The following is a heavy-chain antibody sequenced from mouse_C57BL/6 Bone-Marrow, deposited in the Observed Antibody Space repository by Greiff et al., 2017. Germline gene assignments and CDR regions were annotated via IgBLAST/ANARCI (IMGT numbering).Heavy chain of an antibody. CDR1: GYTFTSYW. J-gene: IGHJ3*01. Sequence: QVQLQQSGAELVMPGASVKLSCKASGYTFTSYWMHWVKQRPGQGLEWIGEIDPSDSYTNYNQKFKGKSTLTVDKSSSTAYMQLSSLTSEDSAVYYCASLIYYYGSWTAYWGQGTLVTVSA. CDR3: ASLIYYYGSWTAY. CDR2: IDPSDSYT. V-gene: IGHV1-69*01. D-gene: IGHD1-1*01.